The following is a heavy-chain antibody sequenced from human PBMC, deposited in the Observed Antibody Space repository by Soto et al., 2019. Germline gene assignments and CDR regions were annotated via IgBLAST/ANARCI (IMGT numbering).Heavy chain of an antibody. CDR3: AREHSIAAAGARWLNP. V-gene: IGHV1-46*01. D-gene: IGHD6-13*01. CDR2: INPSGGST. Sequence: SVKVSSKAPVYPVTGHYVHLVRRAPGQGLEWMGIINPSGGSTNTSHKFQGRVTVTRDTSTSTVYMEQRSLRSEDTAGDYRAREHSIAAAGARWLNPWGQGPLVTLAS. J-gene: IGHJ5*02. CDR1: VYPVTGHY.